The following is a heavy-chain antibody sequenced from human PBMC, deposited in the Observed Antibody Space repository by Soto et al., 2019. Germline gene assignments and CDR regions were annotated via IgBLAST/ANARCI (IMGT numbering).Heavy chain of an antibody. D-gene: IGHD2-15*01. J-gene: IGHJ4*01. CDR1: GGSISSGGYY. CDR2: IYYSGST. Sequence: QVQLQESGPGLVKPSQTLSLTCTVSGGSISSGGYYWSWIRQHPGKGLEWIGYIYYSGSTYYNPSLKGRVTVSVDTSKNQFSLKLSSVTAVDTAVYYCARRYGGNFDYWGQGTLVTVSS. V-gene: IGHV4-31*03. CDR3: ARRYGGNFDY.